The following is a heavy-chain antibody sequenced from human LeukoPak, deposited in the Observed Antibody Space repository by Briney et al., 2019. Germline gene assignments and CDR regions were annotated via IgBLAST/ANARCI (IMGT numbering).Heavy chain of an antibody. D-gene: IGHD3-22*01. CDR3: PSAGYYESSGYTYYFDY. J-gene: IGHJ4*02. CDR1: GFTFSNYA. Sequence: PGGSLRLSCAASGFTFSNYAMHWVRQAPGKGLEWVAIISYDGSNKYYADSVKGRFTISRDNYKNTLFLQMNSLRAEDTAVYYCPSAGYYESSGYTYYFDYWGQGTVVTVSS. V-gene: IGHV3-30*04. CDR2: ISYDGSNK.